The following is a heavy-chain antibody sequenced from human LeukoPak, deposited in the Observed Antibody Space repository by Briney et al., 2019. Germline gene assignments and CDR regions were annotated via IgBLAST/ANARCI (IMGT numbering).Heavy chain of an antibody. J-gene: IGHJ4*02. CDR2: MNPNSGNT. CDR3: AKRIDFWSGYCFDY. V-gene: IGHV1-8*01. D-gene: IGHD3-3*01. Sequence: ASVKVSCKASGYTFTSYDINWVRQATGQGLEWMGWMNPNSGNTGYAQKFQGRVTMTRNTSISTAYMELSSLRSGDTAVYYCAKRIDFWSGYCFDYWGQGTLVTVSS. CDR1: GYTFTSYD.